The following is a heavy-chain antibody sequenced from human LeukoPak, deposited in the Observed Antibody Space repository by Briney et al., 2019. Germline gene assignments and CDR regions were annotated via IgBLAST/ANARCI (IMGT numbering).Heavy chain of an antibody. CDR2: INHSGST. CDR1: GGSFSGYY. V-gene: IGHV4-34*01. CDR3: ARRHSSGWRSSYWYFDL. J-gene: IGHJ2*01. Sequence: SETLSLTCAVYGGSFSGYYWSWIRQPPGKGLEWIGEINHSGSTNYNPSLKSRVTISVDTSKNQFSLKLSSVTAADTAVYYCARRHSSGWRSSYWYFDLRGRGTLVTVSS. D-gene: IGHD6-19*01.